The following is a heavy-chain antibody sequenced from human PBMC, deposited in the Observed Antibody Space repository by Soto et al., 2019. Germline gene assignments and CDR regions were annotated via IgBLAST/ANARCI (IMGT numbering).Heavy chain of an antibody. V-gene: IGHV1-46*01. J-gene: IGHJ5*02. CDR3: ARAGSGGSCYSCWFGP. CDR1: GYTFTSYY. CDR2: INPSGDST. Sequence: ASVKVSCKASGYTFTSYYMHWIRQAPGQGLEWMGIINPSGDSTRYAQNFQGRVTMTSDTSTSTVYMELSSLRSEDTAVYYCARAGSGGSCYSCWFGPWGQGTLVTVSS. D-gene: IGHD2-15*01.